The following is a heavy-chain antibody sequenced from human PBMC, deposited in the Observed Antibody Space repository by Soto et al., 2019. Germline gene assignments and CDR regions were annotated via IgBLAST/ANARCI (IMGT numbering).Heavy chain of an antibody. CDR2: ISASGGST. J-gene: IGHJ4*02. CDR1: GFTFNAQS. D-gene: IGHD2-8*02. V-gene: IGHV3-23*01. Sequence: DVQLLESGGSLVQPGGSLRLSCAASGFTFNAQSLSWVRQAPGKGLEWVSTISASGGSTYYADSVKGRFTISGDNSQNTLYLQMNSLRAEDTAVYYCVKPDGATDNFRYWGQGTLVTVSS. CDR3: VKPDGATDNFRY.